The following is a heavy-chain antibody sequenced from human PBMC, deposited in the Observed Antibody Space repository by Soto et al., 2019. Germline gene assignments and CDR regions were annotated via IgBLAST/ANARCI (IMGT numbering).Heavy chain of an antibody. CDR1: GFTFSSYD. J-gene: IGHJ4*01. CDR3: ARGITMVRGVILDYFDY. CDR2: IGTVGDT. D-gene: IGHD3-10*01. Sequence: EVQLVESGGGLVQPGGSLRLSCAASGFTFSSYDMHWVRQATGKGLEWVSGIGTVGDTYYPGSVKGRFTISRENAKNSMYLQLNSLRAGDTAVYYCARGITMVRGVILDYFDYWGHGTLVTVSS. V-gene: IGHV3-13*04.